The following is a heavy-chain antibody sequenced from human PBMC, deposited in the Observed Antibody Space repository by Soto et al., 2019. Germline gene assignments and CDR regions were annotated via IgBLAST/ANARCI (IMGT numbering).Heavy chain of an antibody. V-gene: IGHV3-21*01. Sequence: PGGSLRLSCAASGFTFSSYSMNWVRQAPGKGLEWVSSISSSSSYIYYADSVKGRFTISRDNAKNSLYLQMNSLRAEDTAVYYCARDPYYDSRPHWFDPWGQGTLVTVSS. CDR1: GFTFSSYS. CDR2: ISSSSSYI. J-gene: IGHJ5*02. D-gene: IGHD3-22*01. CDR3: ARDPYYDSRPHWFDP.